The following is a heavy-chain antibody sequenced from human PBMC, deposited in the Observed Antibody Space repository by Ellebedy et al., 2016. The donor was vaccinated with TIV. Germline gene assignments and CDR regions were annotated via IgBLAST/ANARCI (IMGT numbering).Heavy chain of an antibody. CDR1: GASINTGGYW. CDR2: IYFGGNT. V-gene: IGHV4-31*03. J-gene: IGHJ6*02. CDR3: ARDLGRYGMDV. Sequence: MPSETLSLTCTVSGASINTGGYWWSWVRQHPGKGLEYIGYIYFGGNTDYNPSLKSRVTLSVDTSKNQFSLDMTSVTAADTATYYCARDLGRYGMDVWGQGTTVTVSS.